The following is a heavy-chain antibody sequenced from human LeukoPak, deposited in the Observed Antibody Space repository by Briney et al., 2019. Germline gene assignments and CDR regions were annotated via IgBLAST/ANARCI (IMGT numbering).Heavy chain of an antibody. D-gene: IGHD3-22*01. CDR3: ARDGRWINYYDGNSPV. CDR2: ISSSGSTI. Sequence: GSLRLSCAASGFTFSSYEMNWVRQAPGKGLEWVSYISSSGSTIYYADSVKGRFTISRDNAKNSLYLQMNSLRAEDTAVYYCARDGRWINYYDGNSPVWGQGTLVTVSS. CDR1: GFTFSSYE. V-gene: IGHV3-48*03. J-gene: IGHJ4*02.